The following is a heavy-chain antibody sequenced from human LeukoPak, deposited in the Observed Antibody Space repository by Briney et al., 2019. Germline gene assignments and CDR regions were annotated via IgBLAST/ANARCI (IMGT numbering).Heavy chain of an antibody. V-gene: IGHV4-59*01. J-gene: IGHJ5*02. Sequence: PSETLSLTCTVSGGSLSSYYWSWIRQPPGKGLEWIGYIYYSGSTNYNPSLKSRVTISVDTSKNQFSLKLSSATAADTAVYYCARDGAAAGWFGPWDQGTLVTVSS. D-gene: IGHD6-13*01. CDR2: IYYSGST. CDR3: ARDGAAAGWFGP. CDR1: GGSLSSYY.